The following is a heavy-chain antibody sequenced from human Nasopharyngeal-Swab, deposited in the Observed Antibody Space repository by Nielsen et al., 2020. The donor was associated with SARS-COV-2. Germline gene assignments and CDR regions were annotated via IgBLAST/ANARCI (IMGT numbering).Heavy chain of an antibody. CDR1: GFTFSSYG. D-gene: IGHD5/OR15-5a*01. Sequence: GESLKISCAASGFTFSSYGMHWVRQAPGKGLEWVAVIWYDGSNKYYADSVKGRFTISRDNTKNSVYLQMNSLRADDTALYYCVIASSVAFDFWGQGTMVTVTS. J-gene: IGHJ3*01. V-gene: IGHV3-33*03. CDR3: VIASSVAFDF. CDR2: IWYDGSNK.